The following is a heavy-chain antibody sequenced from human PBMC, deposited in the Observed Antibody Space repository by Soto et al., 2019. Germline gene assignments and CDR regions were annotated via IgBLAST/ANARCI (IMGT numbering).Heavy chain of an antibody. CDR3: ASYNADYDFWSGYYKRDALDY. CDR2: IYYSGST. V-gene: IGHV4-59*04. D-gene: IGHD3-3*01. J-gene: IGHJ4*02. CDR1: GGSISSYY. Sequence: SETLSLTCTVSGGSISSYYWSWIRQPPGKGLEWIGYIYYSGSTYYNPSLKSRVTISVDTSKNQFSLKLSSVTAADTAVYYCASYNADYDFWSGYYKRDALDYWGQGTLVTVSS.